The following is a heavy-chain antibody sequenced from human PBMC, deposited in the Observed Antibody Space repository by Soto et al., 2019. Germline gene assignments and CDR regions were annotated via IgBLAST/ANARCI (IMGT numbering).Heavy chain of an antibody. D-gene: IGHD5-18*01. CDR1: GGSISSYY. J-gene: IGHJ4*02. CDR2: IYYSGST. V-gene: IGHV4-59*01. CDR3: ERYSYGIKTVYYFDY. Sequence: PSETLSLTCTVSGGSISSYYWSWIRQPPGKGLEWIGYIYYSGSTNYNPSLKSRVTISVDTSKNQFSLKLSSVTAADTAVYYCERYSYGIKTVYYFDYWGQGTLVTVSS.